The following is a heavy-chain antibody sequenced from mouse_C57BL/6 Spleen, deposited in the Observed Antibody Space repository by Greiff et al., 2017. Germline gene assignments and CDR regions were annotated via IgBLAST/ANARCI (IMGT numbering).Heavy chain of an antibody. CDR2: IWRGGST. D-gene: IGHD3-2*02. CDR3: AIVDSSGYVGFAY. V-gene: IGHV2-5*01. J-gene: IGHJ3*01. Sequence: VMLVESGPGLVQPSQSLSITCTVSGFSLTSYGVHWVRQSPGKGLEWLGVIWRGGSTDYNAAFMSRLSITKDNSKSQVFFKMNSLQGDDTAIYYCAIVDSSGYVGFAYWGQGTLVTVSA. CDR1: GFSLTSYG.